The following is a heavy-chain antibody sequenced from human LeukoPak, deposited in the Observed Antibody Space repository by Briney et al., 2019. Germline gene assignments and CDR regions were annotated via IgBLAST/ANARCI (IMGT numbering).Heavy chain of an antibody. D-gene: IGHD3-10*01. J-gene: IGHJ4*02. V-gene: IGHV3-7*05. Sequence: GGSLRLSRAASEFTFRGYRMRWVRQAPGEGRERVASITHVGSENYYVDSVKGGFTISKDNAKNSLYLHMTSLRPQARAVYYGARERGLDGHWGQGTLVTVSS. CDR3: ARERGLDGH. CDR2: ITHVGSEN. CDR1: EFTFRGYR.